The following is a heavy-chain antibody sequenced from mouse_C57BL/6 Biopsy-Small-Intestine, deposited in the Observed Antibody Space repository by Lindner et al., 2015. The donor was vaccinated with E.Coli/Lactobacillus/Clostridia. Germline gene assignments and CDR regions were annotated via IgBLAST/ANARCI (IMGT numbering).Heavy chain of an antibody. CDR2: INPSTGGA. CDR3: ARREVYYFDY. CDR1: GYSFTSNY. Sequence: VQLQESGPELVKSGASVKISRKASGYSFTSNYMNWVKQSPEKSLEWIGEINPSTGGATYNQKFRAKATLTVDKSSSTAYMQFKSLTSEDSAVYYCARREVYYFDYWGQGTTLTVSS. J-gene: IGHJ2*01. V-gene: IGHV1-42*01.